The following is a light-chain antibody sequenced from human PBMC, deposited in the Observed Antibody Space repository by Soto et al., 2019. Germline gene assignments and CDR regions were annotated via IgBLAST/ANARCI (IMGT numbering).Light chain of an antibody. V-gene: IGKV3-11*01. CDR2: DAF. J-gene: IGKJ1*01. Sequence: EIVLTQSPATLSLSPGERATLSCRASQSVNSYLAWYQHKPGQAPRLLVYDAFKRATGIPARFSGSGSGTDFTLTISSLEPEDFAVYYCQQRSNSWTFGQGTKVEIK. CDR1: QSVNSY. CDR3: QQRSNSWT.